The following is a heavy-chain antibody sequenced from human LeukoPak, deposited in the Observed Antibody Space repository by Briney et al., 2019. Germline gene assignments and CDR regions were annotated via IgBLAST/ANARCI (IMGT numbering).Heavy chain of an antibody. CDR3: ARGRSDFWSGYYPTFDP. J-gene: IGHJ5*02. D-gene: IGHD3-3*01. CDR2: IYHSGST. CDR1: GGSISSGGYS. Sequence: SETLSLTCTVSGGSISSGGYSWSWIRQPPGKGLEWIGYIYHSGSTYYNPSLKSRVTISVDRSKNQFSLKLSSVTAADTAVYYCARGRSDFWSGYYPTFDPWGQGTLVTVSS. V-gene: IGHV4-30-2*01.